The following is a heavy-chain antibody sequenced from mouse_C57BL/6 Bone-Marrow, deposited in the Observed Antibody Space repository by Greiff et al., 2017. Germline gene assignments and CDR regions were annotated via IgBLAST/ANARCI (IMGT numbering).Heavy chain of an antibody. Sequence: QVQLQQPGAELVMPGASVKLSCKASGYTFTSSWMHWVKQRPGQGLEWIGEIDPSDSYTNYNQKFKGKSTVTVDKSSSTAYMQLSSLTSEDSAVYYCARGGLRATVDYWGQGTTLTVSS. CDR2: IDPSDSYT. D-gene: IGHD3-1*01. CDR3: ARGGLRATVDY. CDR1: GYTFTSSW. V-gene: IGHV1-69*01. J-gene: IGHJ2*01.